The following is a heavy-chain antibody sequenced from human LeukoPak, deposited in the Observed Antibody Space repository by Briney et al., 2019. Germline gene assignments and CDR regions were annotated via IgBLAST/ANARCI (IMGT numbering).Heavy chain of an antibody. J-gene: IGHJ5*02. CDR2: INPNSGGT. CDR1: GYTFTGYY. V-gene: IGHV1-2*02. CDR3: ARDMTTVTFNWFDP. Sequence: ASVKVSCKASGYTFTGYYMHWVRQAPGQGLEWMGWINPNSGGTNYAQKFQGRVTMTRDTSISTAYMELSRLRSDDTAVYYCARDMTTVTFNWFDPWGLGTLVTVSS. D-gene: IGHD4-17*01.